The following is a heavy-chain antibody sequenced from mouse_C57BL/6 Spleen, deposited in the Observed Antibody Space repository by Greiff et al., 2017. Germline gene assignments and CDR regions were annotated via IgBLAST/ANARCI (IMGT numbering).Heavy chain of an antibody. D-gene: IGHD3-2*02. CDR1: GFTFTDYY. Sequence: EVKLMESGGGLVQPGGSLSLSCAASGFTFTDYYMSWVRQPPGKALEWLGFIRNKANGYTTEYSASVKGRFTISRDNSQSILYLQMNALRAEDSATYYCARSAQATLYYFDYWGQGTTLTVSS. CDR3: ARSAQATLYYFDY. J-gene: IGHJ2*01. V-gene: IGHV7-3*01. CDR2: IRNKANGYTT.